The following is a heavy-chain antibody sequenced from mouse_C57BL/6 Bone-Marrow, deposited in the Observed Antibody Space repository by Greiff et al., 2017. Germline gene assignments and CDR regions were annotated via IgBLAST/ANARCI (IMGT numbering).Heavy chain of an antibody. CDR3: ARDRGYYYGSSYGNCYFDY. D-gene: IGHD1-1*01. CDR2: ISDGGSYT. Sequence: EVKLVESGGGLVKPGGSLKLSCAASGFTFSSYAMSWVRQTPEKRLEWVATISDGGSYTYSPDTAKNNLYLQMSHLKFEDTAMYYCARDRGYYYGSSYGNCYFDYWGQGTTLTVSS. V-gene: IGHV5-4*01. J-gene: IGHJ2*01. CDR1: GFTFSSYA.